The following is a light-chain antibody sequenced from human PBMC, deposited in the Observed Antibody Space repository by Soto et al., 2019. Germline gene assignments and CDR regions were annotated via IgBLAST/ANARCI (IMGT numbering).Light chain of an antibody. CDR3: SSYTSSITMV. CDR1: RSDVGGYNH. CDR2: EVS. V-gene: IGLV2-14*01. J-gene: IGLJ2*01. Sequence: QSVLTQPAYVSGSPGQSITISCTGTRSDVGGYNHVSWYQQHPGKAPKLMISEVSNRPSGVSNRFSGSKFANTAALTISGLQAEDEADYYCSSYTSSITMVFGGGTKLTVL.